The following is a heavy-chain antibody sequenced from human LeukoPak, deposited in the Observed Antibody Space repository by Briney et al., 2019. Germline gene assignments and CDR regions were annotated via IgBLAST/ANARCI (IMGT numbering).Heavy chain of an antibody. Sequence: ASVKVSCKVSGYTHTELSMHWVRQAPGKGLEWMGGFDPEDGETIYAQKFQGRVTMTEDTSTDTAYMELSSLRSEDTAVYYCATPTATHSSSWYSRGWFDPWGQGTLVTVSS. CDR1: GYTHTELS. CDR3: ATPTATHSSSWYSRGWFDP. V-gene: IGHV1-24*01. CDR2: FDPEDGET. J-gene: IGHJ5*02. D-gene: IGHD6-13*01.